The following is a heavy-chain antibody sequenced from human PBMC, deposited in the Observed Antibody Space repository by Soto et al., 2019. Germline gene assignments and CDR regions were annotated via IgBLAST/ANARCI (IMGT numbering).Heavy chain of an antibody. J-gene: IGHJ6*02. Sequence: QVQLQESGPGLVKPSGTLSLTCAVSGGSISSSNWWSWVRQPPGKGLEWIGEIYHSGSTNYNPSLQSRVTISVDKSKNQCSLKLSSVTAADTAVYYCAGWIQLQQYYYYGMDVWGQGTTVTVSS. CDR1: GGSISSSNW. CDR3: AGWIQLQQYYYYGMDV. V-gene: IGHV4-4*02. D-gene: IGHD5-18*01. CDR2: IYHSGST.